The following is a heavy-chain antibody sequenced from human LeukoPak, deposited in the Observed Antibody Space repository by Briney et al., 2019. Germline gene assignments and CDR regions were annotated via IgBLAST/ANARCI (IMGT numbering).Heavy chain of an antibody. Sequence: PGRSLRLSCTGFGFTFRDYAVSWVRQAPGKGLECIGFIRSKVYGGTTEYAASVKGRFTISRDDSKSIAYLQMNSPKTEDTAVYYCTRDPYYFDSSGYYHHAFDIWGQGTMVAVSS. CDR3: TRDPYYFDSSGYYHHAFDI. J-gene: IGHJ3*02. V-gene: IGHV3-49*04. D-gene: IGHD3-22*01. CDR2: IRSKVYGGTT. CDR1: GFTFRDYA.